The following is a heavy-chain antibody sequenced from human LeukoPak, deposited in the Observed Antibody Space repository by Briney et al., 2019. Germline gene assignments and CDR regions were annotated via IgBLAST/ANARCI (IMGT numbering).Heavy chain of an antibody. CDR2: IKQDGSEK. D-gene: IGHD3-16*01. CDR3: ARAGGIDY. V-gene: IGHV3-7*02. J-gene: IGHJ4*02. CDR1: GFAFSNYW. Sequence: GGSLRLSCAASGFAFSNYWMNWVRQAPGKGLEWVANIKQDGSEKYYVDSVKGRFTISRDNAKNSLYLQMISLRAEDTAVYYCARAGGIDYWGQGTLVTVSS.